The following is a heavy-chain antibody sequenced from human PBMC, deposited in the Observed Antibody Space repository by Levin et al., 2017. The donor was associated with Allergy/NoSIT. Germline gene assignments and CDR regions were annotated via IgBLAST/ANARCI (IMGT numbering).Heavy chain of an antibody. CDR1: GFTFSSYS. D-gene: IGHD1-26*01. CDR2: ISSSSTTI. Sequence: GESLKFSCAASGFTFSSYSINWVRQAPGKGLEWVSYISSSSTTIYYADSVKGRFSISRDNAENSLYLQMNSLSDEDTALYYCVRGSVGSISASGGQGALVTVSS. CDR3: VRGSVGSISAS. J-gene: IGHJ4*02. V-gene: IGHV3-48*02.